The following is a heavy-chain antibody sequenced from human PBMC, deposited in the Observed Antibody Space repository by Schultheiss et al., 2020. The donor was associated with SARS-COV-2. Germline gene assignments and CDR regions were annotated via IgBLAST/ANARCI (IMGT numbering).Heavy chain of an antibody. J-gene: IGHJ6*02. CDR2: IYHTGDT. D-gene: IGHD1-7*01. V-gene: IGHV4-61*01. Sequence: SETLSLTCTVSGGSVSSGSYYWTWIRQPPGKGLEWIGEIYHTGDTNYNPSLKSRVTISVDTSKNQFSLKLSSVTAADTAVYYCARDREYNWNYRAFLAHYYGMDVWGQGTTVTVSS. CDR1: GGSVSSGSYY. CDR3: ARDREYNWNYRAFLAHYYGMDV.